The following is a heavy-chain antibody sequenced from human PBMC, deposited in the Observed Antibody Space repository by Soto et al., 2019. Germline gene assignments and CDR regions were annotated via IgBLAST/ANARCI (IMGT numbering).Heavy chain of an antibody. V-gene: IGHV1-46*01. CDR2: INPGGGST. CDR3: AKSGGYYGTDV. D-gene: IGHD3-10*01. CDR1: GYTFTSYY. Sequence: GASVKVSCKASGYTFTSYYMHWVRQAPGQGLEWMGMINPGGGSTNYAQKFQGRVTMTRDTSTSTVSMELSSLRSEDTAVYYCAKSGGYYGTDVWGQGTTVTVSS. J-gene: IGHJ6*02.